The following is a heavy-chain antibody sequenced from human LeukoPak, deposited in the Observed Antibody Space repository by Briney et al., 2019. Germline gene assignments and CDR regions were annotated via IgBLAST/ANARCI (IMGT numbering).Heavy chain of an antibody. V-gene: IGHV3-23*01. CDR3: AKDGHSSSWYTPWIYFQH. Sequence: GGSLRLSCAASGFTFSIYAMSWVRQAPGKGLEWVSSISGSPDSTYYADSVKGRFTISRDNSKNTLYLQMNSLRVEDTAVYYCAKDGHSSSWYTPWIYFQHWGQGTLVTVSS. J-gene: IGHJ1*01. CDR1: GFTFSIYA. D-gene: IGHD6-13*01. CDR2: ISGSPDST.